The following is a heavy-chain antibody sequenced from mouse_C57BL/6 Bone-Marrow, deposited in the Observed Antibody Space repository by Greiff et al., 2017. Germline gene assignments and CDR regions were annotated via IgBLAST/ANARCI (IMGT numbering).Heavy chain of an antibody. J-gene: IGHJ4*01. Sequence: EVNVVESGGGLVQSGRSLRLSCATSGFTFSDFYMEWVRQAPGKGLEWIAASRNKANDYTTEYSASVKGRFIVSRDTYQSILYLQMNALGAEDTAIYYSARDYGSGAMDYWGQGTSVTVSS. CDR2: SRNKANDYTT. V-gene: IGHV7-1*01. D-gene: IGHD1-1*01. CDR1: GFTFSDFY. CDR3: ARDYGSGAMDY.